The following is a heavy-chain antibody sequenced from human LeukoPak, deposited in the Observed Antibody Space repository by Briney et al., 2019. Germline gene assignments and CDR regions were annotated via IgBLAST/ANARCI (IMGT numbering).Heavy chain of an antibody. J-gene: IGHJ4*02. CDR2: IHHSGST. V-gene: IGHV4-34*01. D-gene: IGHD6-19*01. Sequence: SETLSLTCAVYGGSFSEYYWSWIRQPPGKGLEWIGEIHHSGSTNYNPSLKSRVTMSVDTSKNQFSLKLSSVTAADTALHYCARGGGSGWYIDYWGQGTLVAVSS. CDR3: ARGGGSGWYIDY. CDR1: GGSFSEYY.